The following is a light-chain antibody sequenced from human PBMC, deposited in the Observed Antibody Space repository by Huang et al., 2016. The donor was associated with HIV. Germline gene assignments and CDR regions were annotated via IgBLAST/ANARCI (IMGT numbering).Light chain of an antibody. CDR3: QQRSNWPPLT. CDR1: QSVSSS. Sequence: EIVLTQSPATLSLSPGDKATLSCRASQSVSSSLAWYQQKPGQAPRLLIYDASHRAAGIPARFSGSGSGTDFTLTISSLEPEDFALYYCQQRSNWPPLTFGGGTKVEIK. J-gene: IGKJ4*01. CDR2: DAS. V-gene: IGKV3-11*01.